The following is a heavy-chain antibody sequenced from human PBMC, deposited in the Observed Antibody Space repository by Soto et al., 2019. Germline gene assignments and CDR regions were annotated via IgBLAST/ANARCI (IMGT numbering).Heavy chain of an antibody. CDR1: GGSISGSY. J-gene: IGHJ4*02. D-gene: IGHD6-19*01. V-gene: IGHV4-59*01. CDR2: VYYTRST. CDR3: ARSVAVPGAHIDY. Sequence: SETLSLTCSVSGGSISGSYWSWIRQSPGKGLEWLGYVYYTRSTNYSPSLRSRVSISVDTSKNEFSLRLSSVTAADTAVYFCARSVAVPGAHIDYWGQGTQVTVSS.